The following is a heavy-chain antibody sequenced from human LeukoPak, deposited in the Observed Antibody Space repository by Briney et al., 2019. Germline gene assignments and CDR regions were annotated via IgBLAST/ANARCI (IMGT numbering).Heavy chain of an antibody. D-gene: IGHD3-10*01. CDR2: INHSGST. J-gene: IGHJ4*02. Sequence: SETLSLTCAVYGGSFSGYYWSWIRQPPGKGLEWIGEINHSGSTNYNPSLKSRVTISVDTSKNQFSLKLSSVTAADTAVYYCARGWYYGSGSYCYSLKSKYYFDYWGQGTLVTVSS. CDR1: GGSFSGYY. V-gene: IGHV4-34*01. CDR3: ARGWYYGSGSYCYSLKSKYYFDY.